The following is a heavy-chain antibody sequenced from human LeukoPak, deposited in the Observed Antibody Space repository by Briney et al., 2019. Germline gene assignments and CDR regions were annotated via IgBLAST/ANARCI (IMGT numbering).Heavy chain of an antibody. CDR2: IYHSGST. CDR3: ARSFGVVTWFDP. V-gene: IGHV4-4*02. CDR1: GGSISSSNW. J-gene: IGHJ5*02. D-gene: IGHD3-3*01. Sequence: SETLSLTCAVSGGSISSSNWWSWVRQPPGKGLEWVGEIYHSGSTNYNPSLKSRVTISVDKSKNQFSLKLSSVTAADTAVYYCARSFGVVTWFDPWGQGTLVTVSS.